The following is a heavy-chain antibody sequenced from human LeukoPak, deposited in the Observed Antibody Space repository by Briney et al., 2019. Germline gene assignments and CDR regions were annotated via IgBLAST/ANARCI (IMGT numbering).Heavy chain of an antibody. Sequence: ASVKVSCKASGYTFTSYYMSWVRQAPGQGLEWMGWISAYNGNTNYAQKLQGRVTMTTDTSTSTAYMELRSLRSDDTAVYYCARDPATYNWNDVDYFDYWGQGTLVTVSS. V-gene: IGHV1-18*04. D-gene: IGHD1-1*01. CDR3: ARDPATYNWNDVDYFDY. CDR1: GYTFTSYY. J-gene: IGHJ4*02. CDR2: ISAYNGNT.